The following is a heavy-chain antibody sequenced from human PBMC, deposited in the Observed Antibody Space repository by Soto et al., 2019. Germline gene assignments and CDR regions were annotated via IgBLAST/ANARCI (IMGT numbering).Heavy chain of an antibody. D-gene: IGHD3-3*01. CDR1: GGSISSGGYY. Sequence: SQTLSLTCTVSGGSISSGGYYWSWIRQHPGKGLEWIGYIYYSGSTYYNPSLKSRVTISVDTSKNQFSLKLSSVTAADTAVYYCARMQNLEWLYQDFAGFDYWGQGTLVTVSS. CDR3: ARMQNLEWLYQDFAGFDY. J-gene: IGHJ4*02. CDR2: IYYSGST. V-gene: IGHV4-31*03.